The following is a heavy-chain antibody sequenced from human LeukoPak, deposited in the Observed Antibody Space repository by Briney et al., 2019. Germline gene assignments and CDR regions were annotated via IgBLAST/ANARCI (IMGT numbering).Heavy chain of an antibody. V-gene: IGHV3-9*03. CDR2: MNWISDFK. CDR3: AKGPKENWHFDL. Sequence: PGRSLRLSCAASGFNFDDSAIHWVRQAPGKGLEWVSAMNWISDFKAYADSVKGRFTISRDNDKNSVHLQMNSLRPEDMAVYYCAKGPKENWHFDLWGRGTLVTVSS. CDR1: GFNFDDSA. J-gene: IGHJ2*01.